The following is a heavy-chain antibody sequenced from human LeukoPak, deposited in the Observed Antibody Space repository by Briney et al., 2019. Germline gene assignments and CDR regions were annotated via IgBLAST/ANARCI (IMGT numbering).Heavy chain of an antibody. J-gene: IGHJ4*02. CDR1: GFTLSSYA. CDR2: ISVSGNT. Sequence: GGSLRLSCAASGFTLSSYAMSWVRQAPGKGLEWVSAISVSGNTYHADSVKGRFTISRDNSKNTLYLQMNSLRAEDTAVYYCAKDLIYSSGWYSYFDYWGQGTLVTVSS. CDR3: AKDLIYSSGWYSYFDY. V-gene: IGHV3-23*01. D-gene: IGHD6-19*01.